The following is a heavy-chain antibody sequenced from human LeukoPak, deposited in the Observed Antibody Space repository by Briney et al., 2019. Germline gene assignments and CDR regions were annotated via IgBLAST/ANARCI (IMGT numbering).Heavy chain of an antibody. CDR1: GFTFSSYG. D-gene: IGHD2-15*01. CDR2: ISGSGGST. V-gene: IGHV3-23*01. J-gene: IGHJ5*02. CDR3: ARGADGVSSNSRGWFDP. Sequence: GGTLRLSCAASGFTFSSYGMSWVRQAPGKGLEWVSAISGSGGSTYYADSVKGRFTISRDNSKNTLYLQMNSLRAEDTAVYSCARGADGVSSNSRGWFDPWGQGTLVTVSS.